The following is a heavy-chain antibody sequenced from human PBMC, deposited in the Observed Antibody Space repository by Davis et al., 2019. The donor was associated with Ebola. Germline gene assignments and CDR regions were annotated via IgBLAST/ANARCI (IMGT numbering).Heavy chain of an antibody. CDR2: IYPGDSDA. J-gene: IGHJ3*02. CDR1: GYPFSVYW. D-gene: IGHD6-19*01. CDR3: ARQAVAGTFSVFDI. Sequence: GESLKISCKGSGYPFSVYWIAWVRQMPGKGLEWMGIIYPGDSDARYSPSFQGQVIISADKSISTAYLQWSSLKASDTAMYYCARQAVAGTFSVFDIWGQGTMVTVSS. V-gene: IGHV5-51*01.